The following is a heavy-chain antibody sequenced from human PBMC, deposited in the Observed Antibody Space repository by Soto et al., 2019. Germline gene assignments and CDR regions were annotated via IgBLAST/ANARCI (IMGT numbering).Heavy chain of an antibody. V-gene: IGHV5-10-1*01. CDR1: GYSFTNYW. CDR2: IDPSDSYT. D-gene: IGHD3-16*01. CDR3: ASPAREVLDVWDFDI. Sequence: GESLKISCQGSGYSFTNYWITWVRQMPGKGLEWMGSIDPSDSYTNYSPSFQGHVTISADKSISTAYLQWSSLKASNTAMYYCASPAREVLDVWDFDIWGKGTMVTVSS. J-gene: IGHJ3*02.